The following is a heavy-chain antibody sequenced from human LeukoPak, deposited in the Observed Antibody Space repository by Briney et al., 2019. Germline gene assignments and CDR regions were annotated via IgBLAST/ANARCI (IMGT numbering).Heavy chain of an antibody. CDR2: ISYDGSNK. V-gene: IGHV3-30-3*01. Sequence: PGGSLRLSCAASGFTFSNYAMHWVRQAPGKGLEWVAVISYDGSNKYYADSVKGRFTISRDNSKNTLYLQMNSLRAEDTAVYYCARVYYYDSSGYYYTEHIIDYWGQGTLVTVSS. D-gene: IGHD3-22*01. J-gene: IGHJ4*02. CDR1: GFTFSNYA. CDR3: ARVYYYDSSGYYYTEHIIDY.